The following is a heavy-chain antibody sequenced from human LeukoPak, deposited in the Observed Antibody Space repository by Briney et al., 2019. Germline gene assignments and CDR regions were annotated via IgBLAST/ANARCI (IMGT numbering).Heavy chain of an antibody. CDR1: GFSFNGYG. D-gene: IGHD3-22*01. CDR3: AKGRGKTYYYDSSGYYSLNY. Sequence: PGGSLRLSCAASGFSFNGYGIHWVRQAPGKGLEWVALIRHDGSNKYYADSVRGRFTISRDNSKNTLYLQMNSLRAEDTAVYYCAKGRGKTYYYDSSGYYSLNYWGQGTLVTVSS. CDR2: IRHDGSNK. J-gene: IGHJ4*02. V-gene: IGHV3-30*02.